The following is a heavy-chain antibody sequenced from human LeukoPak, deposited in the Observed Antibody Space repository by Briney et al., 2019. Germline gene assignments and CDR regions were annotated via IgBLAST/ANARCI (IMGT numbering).Heavy chain of an antibody. CDR1: GGSISSGSYY. Sequence: PSETLSLTCTVSGGSISSGSYYWSWIRQPAGKGLEWIGYIYYSGSTNYNPSLKSRVTMSVDTSKNQFSLKLSSVTAADTAVYYCARDTDYDSNLDVWGKGTTVTVSS. V-gene: IGHV4-61*10. CDR2: IYYSGST. CDR3: ARDTDYDSNLDV. J-gene: IGHJ6*04. D-gene: IGHD3-22*01.